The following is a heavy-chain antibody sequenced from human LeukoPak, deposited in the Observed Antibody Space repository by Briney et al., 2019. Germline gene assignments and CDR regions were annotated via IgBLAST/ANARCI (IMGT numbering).Heavy chain of an antibody. J-gene: IGHJ4*02. V-gene: IGHV3-23*01. CDR3: AKDYYYDFWSGYYTMDY. CDR1: GFTFSSYA. D-gene: IGHD3-3*01. Sequence: GGSLRLSCAASGFTFSSYAMSWVRQAPGRGLEWLSAISGSGGSTYYADSVKGRFTISRDNSKNTLYLQMNSLRAEDTAVYYCAKDYYYDFWSGYYTMDYWGQGTLVTVSS. CDR2: ISGSGGST.